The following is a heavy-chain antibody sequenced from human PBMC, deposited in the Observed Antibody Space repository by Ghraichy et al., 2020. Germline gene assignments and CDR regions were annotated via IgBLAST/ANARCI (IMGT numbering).Heavy chain of an antibody. V-gene: IGHV3-33*01. D-gene: IGHD4-23*01. CDR3: ARASTVVRFYYYGGMDV. CDR1: GFTFSTYG. CDR2: IWHDGSKD. J-gene: IGHJ6*02. Sequence: GSLRLSCSASGFTFSTYGMHWVRQAPGKGLEWVALIWHDGSKDYYAGSVKGRFTVSKDSSKNTVNLQMNSLRDEDTAVYYCARASTVVRFYYYGGMDVWGQGTTVTVSS.